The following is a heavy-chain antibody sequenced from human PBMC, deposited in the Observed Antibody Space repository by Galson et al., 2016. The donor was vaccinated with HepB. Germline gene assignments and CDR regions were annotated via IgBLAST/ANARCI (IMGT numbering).Heavy chain of an antibody. J-gene: IGHJ3*02. CDR3: ARQDYDILTGFHSPYNAFDI. CDR1: GYTFSSHW. Sequence: QSGAEVKKPGESLKISCKGSGYTFSSHWIGWLRQMPEKGLEWMGVIYPGDSDTRYSPSFQGQVTISVDKSISTAYLRWSSLKASDTAIYYCARQDYDILTGFHSPYNAFDIWGQGTKVTVSS. CDR2: IYPGDSDT. D-gene: IGHD3-9*01. V-gene: IGHV5-51*01.